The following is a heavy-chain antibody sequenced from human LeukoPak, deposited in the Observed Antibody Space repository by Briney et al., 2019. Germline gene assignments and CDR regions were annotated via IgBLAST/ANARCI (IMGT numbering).Heavy chain of an antibody. D-gene: IGHD3-3*01. J-gene: IGHJ4*02. CDR2: INPDGSNM. CDR1: GFSFSSYR. Sequence: GGSLRLSCAASGFSFSSYRMSWVRQAPGKGLEWVANINPDGSNMLYVDSVKGRFTISRDNAKNSLYLQMNNLRAEDTAVYFCVSGFLQWLYWGQGTLVTVSS. V-gene: IGHV3-7*01. CDR3: VSGFLQWLY.